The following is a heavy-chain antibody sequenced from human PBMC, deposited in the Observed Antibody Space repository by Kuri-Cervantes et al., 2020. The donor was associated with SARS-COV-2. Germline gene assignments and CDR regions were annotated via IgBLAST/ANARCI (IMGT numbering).Heavy chain of an antibody. J-gene: IGHJ4*02. D-gene: IGHD3-22*01. Sequence: GESLKISCAASGFTFSGSAMHWVRQAPGKGLEWVSYISSSSSYTNYAASVKGRFTISRDNAKNSLYLQMNSLRAEDTAVYYCARDFNYYDSSGYQPNPPDYWGQGTLVTVSS. CDR3: ARDFNYYDSSGYQPNPPDY. V-gene: IGHV3-21*05. CDR2: ISSSSSYT. CDR1: GFTFSGSA.